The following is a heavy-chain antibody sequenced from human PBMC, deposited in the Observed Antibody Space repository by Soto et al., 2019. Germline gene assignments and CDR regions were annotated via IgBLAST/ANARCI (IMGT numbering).Heavy chain of an antibody. CDR3: ASNYYGSGSYGLDYYYMDV. CDR2: IYYSGST. Sequence: PSETLSLTCTVSGGSISSGGYYWSWIRQHPRKGLEWIGYIYYSGSTYYNPSLKSRVTISVDTSKNQFSLKLSSVTAADTAVYYCASNYYGSGSYGLDYYYMDVWGKGTTVTVSS. D-gene: IGHD3-10*01. J-gene: IGHJ6*03. V-gene: IGHV4-31*03. CDR1: GGSISSGGYY.